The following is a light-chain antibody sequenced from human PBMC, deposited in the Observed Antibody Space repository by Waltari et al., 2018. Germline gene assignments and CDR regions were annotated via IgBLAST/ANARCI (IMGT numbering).Light chain of an antibody. CDR1: SSSIGADYD. Sequence: QSVLTQPPSVSGAPGQRVTISCTGSSSSIGADYDVHWYQRLPGTAPKLLIFGNNMRPSGVPDRFSASKSGTSASLAITGLQAEDEADYYCQSYDRSLSGWVFGGGTKLTVL. J-gene: IGLJ3*02. V-gene: IGLV1-40*01. CDR3: QSYDRSLSGWV. CDR2: GNN.